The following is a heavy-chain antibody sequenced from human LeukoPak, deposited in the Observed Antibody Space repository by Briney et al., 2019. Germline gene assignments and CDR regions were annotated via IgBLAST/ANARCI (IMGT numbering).Heavy chain of an antibody. CDR3: ARDRSGSTNSWGFYNWFDP. V-gene: IGHV3-74*01. J-gene: IGHJ5*02. CDR2: INSDGSST. CDR1: GFTFSSYW. Sequence: GGALRLSCAASGFTFSSYWMHWARQAPGKGLVWVSRINSDGSSTTYADSVKGRFTISRDNAKDTLYLQMNSLRVEDTAVYYCARDRSGSTNSWGFYNWFDPWGQGTLVTVSS. D-gene: IGHD1-26*01.